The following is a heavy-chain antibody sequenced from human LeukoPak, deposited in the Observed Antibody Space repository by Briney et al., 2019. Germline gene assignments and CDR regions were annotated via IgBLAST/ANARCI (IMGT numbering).Heavy chain of an antibody. Sequence: GGSLRLSCAASGFSFSNHGMHWVRQAPGKRLEWVAVIWDDGNNKRYANSVNGRFTISRDNSENTLYLQMNGLTAEDTAMYYCARDSYQNYYGRFDPWGQGTLVIVSS. D-gene: IGHD3-10*01. J-gene: IGHJ5*02. V-gene: IGHV3-33*01. CDR1: GFSFSNHG. CDR3: ARDSYQNYYGRFDP. CDR2: IWDDGNNK.